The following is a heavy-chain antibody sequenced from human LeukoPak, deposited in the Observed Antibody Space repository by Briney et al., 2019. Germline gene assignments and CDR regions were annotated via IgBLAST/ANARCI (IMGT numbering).Heavy chain of an antibody. J-gene: IGHJ3*02. V-gene: IGHV3-53*01. Sequence: GGSLRLSCAASGFTVSSNYMSWVRQAPGKGLEWVSVIYSGGSTYYADSVKGRFTISRDNAKNSLYLQMNSLRAEDTAVYYCAREDLRAFDIWGQGTMVTVSS. CDR3: AREDLRAFDI. D-gene: IGHD3-10*01. CDR1: GFTVSSNY. CDR2: IYSGGST.